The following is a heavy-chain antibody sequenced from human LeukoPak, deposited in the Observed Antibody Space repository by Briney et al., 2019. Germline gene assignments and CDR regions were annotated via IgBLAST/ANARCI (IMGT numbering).Heavy chain of an antibody. D-gene: IGHD6-13*01. CDR1: GFTFADYG. Sequence: GGSLRLSCEDSGFTFADYGLSWVRQAPGKGPQWVAGINWSGDNTCYADSVKGRFTISRDNTKKTLYLQMDKLRADDTATYYCAREHNSNWSNPGYWGQGTLVTVSS. J-gene: IGHJ4*02. CDR2: INWSGDNT. CDR3: AREHNSNWSNPGY. V-gene: IGHV3-20*04.